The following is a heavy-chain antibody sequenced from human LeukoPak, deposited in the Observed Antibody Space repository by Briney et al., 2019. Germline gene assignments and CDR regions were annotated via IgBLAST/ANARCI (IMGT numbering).Heavy chain of an antibody. D-gene: IGHD6-13*01. V-gene: IGHV1-8*03. CDR2: MNPNSGNT. CDR1: GYTFTSYD. Sequence: ASVKVSCKASGYTFTSYDINWVRQATGQGLEWMGWMNPNSGNTGYAQKFQGRVTITRNTSISTAYMELSSLRSEDTAVYYCARGGPGPDYSSSWLHYYYYYMDVWGKGTTVTVSS. J-gene: IGHJ6*03. CDR3: ARGGPGPDYSSSWLHYYYYYMDV.